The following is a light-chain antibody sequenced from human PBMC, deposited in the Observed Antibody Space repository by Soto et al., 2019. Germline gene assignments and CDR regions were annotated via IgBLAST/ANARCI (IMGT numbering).Light chain of an antibody. J-gene: IGKJ5*01. CDR3: QKYNSGLIT. Sequence: ERVMTQSPVTLSVSPYERATLSCRASQSVTSNLAWYQQKLGQAPRLLIYGASTRASGIPARFSGSGSGTDFTLTISSLQPEDVAIYYCQKYNSGLITFGQGTRLEIK. V-gene: IGKV3-15*01. CDR2: GAS. CDR1: QSVTSN.